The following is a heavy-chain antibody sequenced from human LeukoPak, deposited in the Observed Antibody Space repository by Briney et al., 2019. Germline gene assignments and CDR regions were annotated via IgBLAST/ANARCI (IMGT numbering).Heavy chain of an antibody. CDR3: VRDRGGYHYFDY. CDR2: IWYDGSKS. J-gene: IGHJ4*02. Sequence: SGGSLRLSCAASGFTFRIFGMHWARRAPGKGLEEGAIIWYDGSKSYYADSVKDRFTFSRDNSKNTVYLQMNGLRADDTAVYFCVRDRGGYHYFDYWGQGTLVTVSS. V-gene: IGHV3-33*01. CDR1: GFTFRIFG. D-gene: IGHD3-16*02.